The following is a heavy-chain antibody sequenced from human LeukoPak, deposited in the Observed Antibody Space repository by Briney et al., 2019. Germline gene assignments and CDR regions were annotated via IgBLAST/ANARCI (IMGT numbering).Heavy chain of an antibody. J-gene: IGHJ6*02. Sequence: GGSLRLSCAASGFTFSSYSMNWVRQAPGKGLEWVSSISSSSTYIYYADSAKGRFTVSRDNAKNSLYLQMNSMKTEDTALYYCARDPGSLPAAIGYCYYGMDVWGQGTTVTVSS. V-gene: IGHV3-21*04. CDR3: ARDPGSLPAAIGYCYYGMDV. CDR1: GFTFSSYS. CDR2: ISSSSTYI. D-gene: IGHD2-2*02.